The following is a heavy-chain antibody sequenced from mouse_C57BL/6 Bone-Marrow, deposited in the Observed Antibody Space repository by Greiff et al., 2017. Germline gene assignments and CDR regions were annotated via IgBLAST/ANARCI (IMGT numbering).Heavy chain of an antibody. Sequence: EVMLVESGGGLVKPGGSLKLSCAASGFTFSSYAMSWVRQTPEKRLEWVATISDGGSYTYYPDNVKGRFTISRDNAKNNLYLQLSHLKSEDTAMYYCARGGSNWDPFFDYWGQGTTLTVSS. V-gene: IGHV5-4*03. D-gene: IGHD4-1*01. CDR2: ISDGGSYT. J-gene: IGHJ2*01. CDR3: ARGGSNWDPFFDY. CDR1: GFTFSSYA.